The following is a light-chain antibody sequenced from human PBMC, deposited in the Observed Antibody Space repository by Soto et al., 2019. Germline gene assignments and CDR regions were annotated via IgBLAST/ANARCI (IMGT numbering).Light chain of an antibody. CDR2: SAA. J-gene: IGLJ3*02. CDR3: LLLYRGAWV. V-gene: IGLV7-43*01. Sequence: QAVVTQEPSLTVSPGGTVTLTCASSTGAVTSAYRPNRFQQKPGQAPRALIYSAANTHSWTPARFSGSLLGGKAALTLSGVQPEDEADYYCLLLYRGAWVFGGGTKVTVL. CDR1: TGAVTSAYR.